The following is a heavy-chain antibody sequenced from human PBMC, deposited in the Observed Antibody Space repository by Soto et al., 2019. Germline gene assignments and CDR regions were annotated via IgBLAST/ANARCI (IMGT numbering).Heavy chain of an antibody. J-gene: IGHJ4*02. CDR1: GGSISSRNYY. D-gene: IGHD6-19*01. Sequence: SETLSLTCAVSGGSISSRNYYWGWIRQPPGKGLEWIGSIYYSGSTYYNPSLRSRVTMSVDTSKNQFSLKLTSVTAADTAVYYCARRDGTGWYYFDYWGQGTLVTVSA. CDR3: ARRDGTGWYYFDY. CDR2: IYYSGST. V-gene: IGHV4-39*01.